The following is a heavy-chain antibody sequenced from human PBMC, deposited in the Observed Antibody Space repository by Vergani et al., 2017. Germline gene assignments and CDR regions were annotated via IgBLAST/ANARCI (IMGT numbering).Heavy chain of an antibody. D-gene: IGHD3-10*01. CDR1: GYTFTGYY. CDR2: IIPIFGTA. J-gene: IGHJ4*02. V-gene: IGHV1-69*06. Sequence: QVQLVQSGAEVKKPGASVKVSCKASGYTFTGYYMHWVRQAPGQGLEWMGWIIPIFGTANYAQKFQGRVTITADKSTSTAYMELSSLRSEDTAVYYCARALHYYGSGSYYGDDFDYWGQGTLVTVSS. CDR3: ARALHYYGSGSYYGDDFDY.